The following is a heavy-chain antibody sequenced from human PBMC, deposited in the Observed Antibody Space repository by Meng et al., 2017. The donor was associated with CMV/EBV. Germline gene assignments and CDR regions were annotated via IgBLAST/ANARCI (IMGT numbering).Heavy chain of an antibody. Sequence: GESLKISCAASGFTFSSYSMNWVRQAPGQGLEWVSSISSSSSYIYYADSVKGRFTISRDNAKNSLYLQMTSLRAEDTAVYYCARDDDESHYYYYGMDVWGQGTTVTVSS. CDR2: ISSSSSYI. V-gene: IGHV3-21*01. J-gene: IGHJ6*02. CDR3: ARDDDESHYYYYGMDV. CDR1: GFTFSSYS.